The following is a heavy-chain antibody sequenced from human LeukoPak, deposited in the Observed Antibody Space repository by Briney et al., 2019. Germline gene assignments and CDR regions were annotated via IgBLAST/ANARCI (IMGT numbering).Heavy chain of an antibody. CDR2: LWYDGSNK. CDR1: GFTFSSYG. CDR3: ARGLVIVVDAFDL. Sequence: GGSLRLSCAASGFTFSSYGMHWVRQAPGKGLEWVAVLWYDGSNKYYADSVEGRFTISRDTSKNTLYLQMNSLRAEDTAVYYCARGLVIVVDAFDLWGQGTMVTVSS. V-gene: IGHV3-33*01. J-gene: IGHJ3*01. D-gene: IGHD3-16*02.